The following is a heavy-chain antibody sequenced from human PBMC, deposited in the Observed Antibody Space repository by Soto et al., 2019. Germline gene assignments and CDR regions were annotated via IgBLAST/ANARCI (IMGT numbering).Heavy chain of an antibody. CDR1: GFTFSSYS. CDR3: ARDPPYYGGDCAYYSYGMDV. D-gene: IGHD2-21*02. J-gene: IGHJ6*02. Sequence: GGSLRLSCAASGFTFSSYSMNWVRQAPGKGLEWVSSISSSSSYIYYADSVKGRFTISRDNAKNSLYLQMNSLRAEDTAVYYCARDPPYYGGDCAYYSYGMDVWGQGTTVTVSS. V-gene: IGHV3-21*01. CDR2: ISSSSSYI.